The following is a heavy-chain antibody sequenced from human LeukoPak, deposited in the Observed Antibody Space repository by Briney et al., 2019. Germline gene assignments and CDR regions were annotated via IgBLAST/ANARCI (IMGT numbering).Heavy chain of an antibody. D-gene: IGHD2-2*01. CDR2: INPSGGST. J-gene: IGHJ1*01. V-gene: IGHV1-46*01. CDR3: ARGGAVVVPAATLEFDFQH. Sequence: ASVKVSCKASGYTFTSYYMHWVRQAPGQGLEWMGIINPSGGSTSYAQKFQGRVTMTRDMSTSTVYMELSSLRSEDTAVYYCARGGAVVVPAATLEFDFQHWGQGTLVTVSS. CDR1: GYTFTSYY.